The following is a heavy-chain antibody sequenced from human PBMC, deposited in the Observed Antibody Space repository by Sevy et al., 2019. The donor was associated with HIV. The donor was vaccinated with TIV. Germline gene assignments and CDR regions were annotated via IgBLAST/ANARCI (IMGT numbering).Heavy chain of an antibody. Sequence: GGSLRLSCAASGFTFSSYSMNWVRQAPGKGLEWVSSISSSSSYIYYADSVKGGFTISRENAKNSLYLQMNSLRAEDAALYYCARDVCTNGVCYYFDYWGQGTLVTVSS. J-gene: IGHJ4*02. CDR3: ARDVCTNGVCYYFDY. CDR2: ISSSSSYI. D-gene: IGHD2-8*01. V-gene: IGHV3-21*01. CDR1: GFTFSSYS.